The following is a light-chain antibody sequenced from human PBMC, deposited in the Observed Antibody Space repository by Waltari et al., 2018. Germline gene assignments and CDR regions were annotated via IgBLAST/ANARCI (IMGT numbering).Light chain of an antibody. V-gene: IGLV2-11*01. CDR2: DVT. Sequence: QSALSQPLSVSGSPGQSVTISCTGTSNDVGGYYYVSWFQQFPGKAPNLIIYDVTRRHSGVPDRFSGSKSGNTAPPTISGLQVEDEATYYCCSRAGTYTWLFGGGTKVTVL. CDR1: SNDVGGYYY. J-gene: IGLJ2*01. CDR3: CSRAGTYTWL.